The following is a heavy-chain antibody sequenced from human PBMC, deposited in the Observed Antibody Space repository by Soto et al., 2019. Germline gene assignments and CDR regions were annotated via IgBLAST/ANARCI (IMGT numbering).Heavy chain of an antibody. Sequence: VQLLESGGTSVRPGGSLRLSCAASGFTFSKFAMSWVRQAPGKGLEWVSTISGSADITFNADSVKGRFTTSRDNSKNTLFVQMDSLRVEDTAVYYCAKDIAAGQGYRIFDSWGQGTQVTVSS. J-gene: IGHJ4*02. D-gene: IGHD5-18*01. CDR2: ISGSADIT. V-gene: IGHV3-23*01. CDR1: GFTFSKFA. CDR3: AKDIAAGQGYRIFDS.